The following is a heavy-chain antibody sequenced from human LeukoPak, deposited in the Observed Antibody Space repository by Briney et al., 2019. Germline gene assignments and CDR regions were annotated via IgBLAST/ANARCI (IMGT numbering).Heavy chain of an antibody. D-gene: IGHD4-17*01. CDR2: IIPIFGTA. Sequence: ASVKVSCKACGGTFSSYAISWVRQAPGQGLEWMGRIIPIFGTANYAQKFQGRVTITTDESTSTAYMELSSLRSEDTAVYYCAREPTVWGYYFDYWGQGTLVTVSS. V-gene: IGHV1-69*05. CDR3: AREPTVWGYYFDY. CDR1: GGTFSSYA. J-gene: IGHJ4*02.